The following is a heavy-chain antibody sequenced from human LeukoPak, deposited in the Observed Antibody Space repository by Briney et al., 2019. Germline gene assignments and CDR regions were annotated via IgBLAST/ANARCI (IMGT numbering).Heavy chain of an antibody. CDR2: IWYDGSNK. CDR3: AREAHDYPYYYYGMDV. J-gene: IGHJ6*02. V-gene: IGHV3-33*01. CDR1: GFTLSSYG. Sequence: GRSLRLSCAASGFTLSSYGMHWVRQAPGKGLEWVAVIWYDGSNKYYADSVKGRFTISRDNSKNTLYLQMNSLRAEDTAVYYCAREAHDYPYYYYGMDVWGQGTTVTVSS. D-gene: IGHD4-11*01.